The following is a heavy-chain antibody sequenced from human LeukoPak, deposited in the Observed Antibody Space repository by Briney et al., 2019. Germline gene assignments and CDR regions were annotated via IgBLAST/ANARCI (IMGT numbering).Heavy chain of an antibody. CDR2: ISSSSTTV. CDR1: GFTFSTYG. D-gene: IGHD5-18*01. V-gene: IGHV3-48*04. J-gene: IGHJ4*02. Sequence: GSLRLSCAASGFTFSTYGMNWVRQAPGKGLEWVSYISSSSTTVYYADSVKGRFTISRDNAKNSLSLQMNSLRAEDTALYYCATNVDTSLGDYWGQGTLVTVSS. CDR3: ATNVDTSLGDY.